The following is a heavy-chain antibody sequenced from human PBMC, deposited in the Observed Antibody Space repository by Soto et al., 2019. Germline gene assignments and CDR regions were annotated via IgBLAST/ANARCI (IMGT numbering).Heavy chain of an antibody. CDR3: AGDGFWSGHPSFFDY. CDR2: IYYSGST. CDR1: GGSISSGGYY. Sequence: QVQLQESGPGLVKPSQTLSLTCTVSGGSISSGGYYWSWIRQHPGKGLEWIGYIYYSGSTYYNPSLKSRVTISVDPSKNQFSLKLSSVTAADTAVYYCAGDGFWSGHPSFFDYWGQGTLVTVSS. J-gene: IGHJ4*02. V-gene: IGHV4-31*03. D-gene: IGHD3-3*01.